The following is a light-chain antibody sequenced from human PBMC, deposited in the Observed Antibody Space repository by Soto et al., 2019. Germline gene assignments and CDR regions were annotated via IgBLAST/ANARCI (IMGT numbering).Light chain of an antibody. CDR2: AVT. CDR1: NSDVGGYNY. J-gene: IGLJ2*01. V-gene: IGLV2-14*01. Sequence: QSALTQPASVSGSPGQSITISCTGTNSDVGGYNYVSWYQQHPGKAPKLMIYAVTNRPSGVSNRFSGSKSGNTASLTISGLQADDEADYYCSSYTSSSTRVLFGGGTKLTVL. CDR3: SSYTSSSTRVL.